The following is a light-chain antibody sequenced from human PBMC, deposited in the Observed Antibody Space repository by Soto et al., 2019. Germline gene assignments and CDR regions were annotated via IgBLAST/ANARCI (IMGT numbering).Light chain of an antibody. J-gene: IGKJ5*01. CDR3: QQLNSDPPS. Sequence: IQLTQSPSSLSASVGDRVTITCRASQGISSYLAWYQQKPGKAPKLLISAASTLQSGVPSRFGGSGFGTDFTLTISSLQPEDFATYYWQQLNSDPPSFGQGTRLEIK. V-gene: IGKV1-9*01. CDR1: QGISSY. CDR2: AAS.